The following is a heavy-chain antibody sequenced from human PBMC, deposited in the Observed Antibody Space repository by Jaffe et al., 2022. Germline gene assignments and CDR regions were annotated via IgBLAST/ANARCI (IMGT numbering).Heavy chain of an antibody. CDR3: AREMGSTTVTPGGWFDP. CDR1: GYTFTSYY. D-gene: IGHD4-17*01. J-gene: IGHJ5*02. Sequence: QVQLVQSGAEVKKPGASVKVSCKASGYTFTSYYMHWVRQAPGQGLEWMGIINPSGGSTSYAQKFQGRVTMTRDTSTSTVYMELSSLRSEDTAVYYCAREMGSTTVTPGGWFDPWGQGTLVTVSS. V-gene: IGHV1-46*03. CDR2: INPSGGST.